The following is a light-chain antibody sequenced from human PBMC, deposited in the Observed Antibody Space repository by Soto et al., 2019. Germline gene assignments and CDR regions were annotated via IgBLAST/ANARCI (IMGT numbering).Light chain of an antibody. V-gene: IGKV3D-15*01. CDR2: GAS. J-gene: IGKJ1*01. Sequence: EIVMTQSPATLSVSPGERATLSCRVSQGVSSNLAWYQQKPGQAPSLLIYGASTRATGISARFSGSGSGTDFTLTISSLRSEDFAVYYCQQYNDWPRTFGQGTKV. CDR3: QQYNDWPRT. CDR1: QGVSSN.